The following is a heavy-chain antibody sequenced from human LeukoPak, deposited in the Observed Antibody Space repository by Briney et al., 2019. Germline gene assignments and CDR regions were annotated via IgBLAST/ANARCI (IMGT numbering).Heavy chain of an antibody. V-gene: IGHV4-30-4*08. D-gene: IGHD3-10*01. Sequence: SETLSLTCTVSGGSISSGDYYWSWIRQPPGKGLEWIGYIYYSGSTYYNPSLKSRVTISVDTSKNQFSLKLSSVTAADTAVYYCARASFAPVGGDYWGQGTLVTVSS. CDR3: ARASFAPVGGDY. J-gene: IGHJ4*02. CDR2: IYYSGST. CDR1: GGSISSGDYY.